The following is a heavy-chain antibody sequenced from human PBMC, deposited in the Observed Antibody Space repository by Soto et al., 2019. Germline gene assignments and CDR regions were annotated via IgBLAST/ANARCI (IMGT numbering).Heavy chain of an antibody. J-gene: IGHJ4*02. Sequence: QPGGSLRLSCAASGFTFSNYWMSWVRQASGKGLEWVANISPNGRDERYVDSARGRVTISRDNANNVLYLQMNSLRDDDSAVYFCARIPCIAGSCFYDSWGQGTLVTASS. CDR2: ISPNGRDE. CDR1: GFTFSNYW. D-gene: IGHD2-15*01. CDR3: ARIPCIAGSCFYDS. V-gene: IGHV3-7*03.